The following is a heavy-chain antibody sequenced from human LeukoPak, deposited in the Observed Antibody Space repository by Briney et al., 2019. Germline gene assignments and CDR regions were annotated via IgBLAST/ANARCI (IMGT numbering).Heavy chain of an antibody. CDR1: GFTFSSYW. V-gene: IGHV3-7*03. CDR2: IRQDGNEK. CDR3: AKGLLITILGSFDY. J-gene: IGHJ4*02. D-gene: IGHD3-3*01. Sequence: GGSLRLSCAASGFTFSSYWMSWVRQAPGKGLEWVANIRQDGNEKYYVDSVKGRFIISRDNAKNSLYLQINSLRAEDTAVYYCAKGLLITILGSFDYWGQGTLVTVSS.